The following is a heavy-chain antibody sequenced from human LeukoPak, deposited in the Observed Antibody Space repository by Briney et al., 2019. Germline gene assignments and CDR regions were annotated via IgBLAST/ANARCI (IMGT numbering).Heavy chain of an antibody. Sequence: ASVKVSCKASGYTFTSYAMHWVRQAPGQRLEWMGWINAGNGNTKYSQKFQGRVTITRDTSASTAYMELSSLRSEDTAVYYCAGAPTYYDILTGPWGQGTLVTVSS. J-gene: IGHJ4*02. V-gene: IGHV1-3*01. D-gene: IGHD3-9*01. CDR1: GYTFTSYA. CDR3: AGAPTYYDILTGP. CDR2: INAGNGNT.